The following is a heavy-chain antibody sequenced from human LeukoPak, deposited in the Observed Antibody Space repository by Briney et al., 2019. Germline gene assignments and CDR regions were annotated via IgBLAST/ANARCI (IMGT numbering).Heavy chain of an antibody. CDR2: ISAYNGNT. J-gene: IGHJ2*01. CDR1: GYTFTSYG. V-gene: IGHV1-18*01. D-gene: IGHD3-22*01. CDR3: ARDGGGTLGSSGYWYFDL. Sequence: ASVKVSCKASGYTFTSYGISWVRQAPGQGLEWMGWISAYNGNTNYAQKLQGRVTMTTDTSTSTAYMELRSLRSDDTAVYYCARDGGGTLGSSGYWYFDLWGRGTLVTVSS.